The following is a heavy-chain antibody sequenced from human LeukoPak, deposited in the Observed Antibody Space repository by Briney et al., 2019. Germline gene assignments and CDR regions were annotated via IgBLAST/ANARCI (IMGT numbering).Heavy chain of an antibody. CDR1: GGSISSGSYY. J-gene: IGHJ4*02. CDR3: ARGVFPYSYGYSDY. Sequence: SETLSLTCTVSGGSISSGSYYWSWIRQPAGKGLEWIGRIYTSGSTNYNPSLKSRVTISVDTSKNQFSLKLSSVTAADTAVYYCARGVFPYSYGYSDYWGQGTLVTVSS. V-gene: IGHV4-61*02. D-gene: IGHD5-18*01. CDR2: IYTSGST.